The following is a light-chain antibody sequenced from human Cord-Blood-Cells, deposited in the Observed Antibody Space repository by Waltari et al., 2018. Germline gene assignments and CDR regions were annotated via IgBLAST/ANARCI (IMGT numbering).Light chain of an antibody. CDR2: AAS. CDR1: QSISSY. V-gene: IGKV1-39*01. Sequence: DIQMTQSPSSLSASVGDRVTITCRASQSISSYLNWYQQKPGKAPKLLIYAASSLQSGVPSRFSGRGSGTDFTLTISSLQPEDFATYYCQQSYSTLPITFGQGTRLEIK. J-gene: IGKJ5*01. CDR3: QQSYSTLPIT.